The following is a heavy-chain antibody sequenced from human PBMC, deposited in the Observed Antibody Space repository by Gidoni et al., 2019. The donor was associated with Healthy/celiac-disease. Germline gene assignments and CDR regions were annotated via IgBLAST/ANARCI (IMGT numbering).Heavy chain of an antibody. D-gene: IGHD2-2*03. CDR2: INHSGST. J-gene: IGHJ4*02. Sequence: QVQLHQWGAGLLKPSETLSLPCAVYGGSFSGYYWLWIRQPPGKGLEWIGEINHSGSTNYTPSLKSRVTISVDTSKSQFSLKLSSVNAADTAVYYCARGRWMGYWGQGTLVTVSS. V-gene: IGHV4-34*01. CDR3: ARGRWMGY. CDR1: GGSFSGYY.